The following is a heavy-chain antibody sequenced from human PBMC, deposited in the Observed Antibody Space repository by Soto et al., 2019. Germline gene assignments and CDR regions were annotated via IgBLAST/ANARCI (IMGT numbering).Heavy chain of an antibody. J-gene: IGHJ4*02. CDR2: INAGNGNR. D-gene: IGHD3-10*01. CDR1: GYTFTSYA. CDR3: ARDSPPSGY. Sequence: QVQLVQSGAEVKKPGASVKVSCKASGYTFTSYAMHWVRQAPGQRLGWMGWINAGNGNRKDSQKFQGRVTITRDTSESTAYMELSSLRSEDTDVYYCARDSPPSGYWGQGTLVSVSS. V-gene: IGHV1-3*01.